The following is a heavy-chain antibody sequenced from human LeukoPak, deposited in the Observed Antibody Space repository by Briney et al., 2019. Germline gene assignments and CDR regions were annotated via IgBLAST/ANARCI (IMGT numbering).Heavy chain of an antibody. Sequence: SETLSLTCAVYGGSFSGYYWSWIRQPPGKGLEWIGEINHSGSTNYNPSLKSRVTTSVDTSKNQFSLKLSPVTAADTAVYYCARGVYQLLEDESYYYYYMDVWGRGTTVTVSS. J-gene: IGHJ6*03. CDR3: ARGVYQLLEDESYYYYYMDV. D-gene: IGHD2-2*01. CDR2: INHSGST. CDR1: GGSFSGYY. V-gene: IGHV4-34*01.